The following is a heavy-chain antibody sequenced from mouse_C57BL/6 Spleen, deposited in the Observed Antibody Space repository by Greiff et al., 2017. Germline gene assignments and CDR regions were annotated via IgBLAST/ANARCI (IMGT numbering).Heavy chain of an antibody. D-gene: IGHD2-4*01. CDR1: GYTFTSSW. V-gene: IGHV1-72*01. J-gene: IGHJ4*01. Sequence: VQLQQPGAELVKPGASVKLSCKASGYTFTSSWMHWVKQRPGRGLEWIGRIDPNSGGTKYNEKFKSKATLTVDKPSSTACMQLSSLTSEDSAVYYCARCDYDVDYYAMDYWGQGTSVTVSS. CDR3: ARCDYDVDYYAMDY. CDR2: IDPNSGGT.